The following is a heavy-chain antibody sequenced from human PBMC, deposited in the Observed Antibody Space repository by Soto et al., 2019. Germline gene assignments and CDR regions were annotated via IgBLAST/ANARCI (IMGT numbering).Heavy chain of an antibody. D-gene: IGHD1-1*01. CDR2: IWSDGNNR. CDR1: GFMFSNHG. CDR3: VRGDNWNDEASDY. Sequence: QVQLVESGGGVVQPGRSLRLSCAASGFMFSNHGMHWVRQAPGKGLELVAVIWSDGNNRYYADSVKGRFTISRDNSKNKLYLQMNSLRAEDTAVYYCVRGDNWNDEASDYWGQGNLVTVSS. V-gene: IGHV3-33*01. J-gene: IGHJ4*02.